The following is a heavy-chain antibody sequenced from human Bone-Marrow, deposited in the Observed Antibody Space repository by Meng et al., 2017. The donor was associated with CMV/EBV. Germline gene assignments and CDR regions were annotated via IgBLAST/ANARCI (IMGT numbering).Heavy chain of an antibody. CDR2: ISGSGGST. J-gene: IGHJ4*02. CDR3: AKGYGDCSSTSCYPGWFYY. Sequence: GESLKISCAASGFTFSSYAMSWVRQAPGKGLEWVSAISGSGGSTYYADSVKGRFTISRDNSKNTLYLQMNSLRAEDTAVYYCAKGYGDCSSTSCYPGWFYYWGQGTRVTVSS. CDR1: GFTFSSYA. D-gene: IGHD2-2*01. V-gene: IGHV3-23*01.